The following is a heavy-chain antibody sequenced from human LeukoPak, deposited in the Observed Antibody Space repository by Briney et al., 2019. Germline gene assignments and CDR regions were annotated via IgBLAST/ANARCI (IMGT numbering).Heavy chain of an antibody. J-gene: IGHJ4*02. D-gene: IGHD3-3*01. CDR2: ISSRSSYI. V-gene: IGHV3-21*01. Sequence: GRSLRLSCAASGFTFSIYGMHWVRQAPGKGLEWVSSISSRSSYIFYADSVKGRFTISRDNAKKSLYLQMNSLRAEDTAVYYCASGVNYFDYWGQGTLVTVSS. CDR1: GFTFSIYG. CDR3: ASGVNYFDY.